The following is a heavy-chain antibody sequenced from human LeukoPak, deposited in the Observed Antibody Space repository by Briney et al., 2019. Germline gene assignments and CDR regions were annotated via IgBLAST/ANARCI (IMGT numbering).Heavy chain of an antibody. V-gene: IGHV3-30*02. CDR2: IRYDGSNK. D-gene: IGHD3-10*01. CDR3: LWFGETHAW. Sequence: PGGSLRLSRAAPGFTFSSYGMHWVRQAPGKGLEWVAFIRYDGSNKYYADSVKGRFTIYRDNSKNTLYLQMNSLRAEDTAVYYCLWFGETHAWWGQGTLLTVSS. J-gene: IGHJ4*02. CDR1: GFTFSSYG.